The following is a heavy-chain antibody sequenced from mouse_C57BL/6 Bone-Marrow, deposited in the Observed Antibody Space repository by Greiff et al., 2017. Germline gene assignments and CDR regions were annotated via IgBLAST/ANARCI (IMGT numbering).Heavy chain of an antibody. CDR3: ARFHYYGSTHWYFDV. CDR2: IYPRSGNT. D-gene: IGHD1-1*01. V-gene: IGHV1-81*01. CDR1: GYTFTSYG. Sequence: QVQLQQSGAELARPGASVKLSCKASGYTFTSYGISWVKQRTGQGLEWIGEIYPRSGNTYYNEKFKGKATLTADKSSSTAYMELRRLTSEDSAVYFCARFHYYGSTHWYFDVWGTGTTVTVSS. J-gene: IGHJ1*03.